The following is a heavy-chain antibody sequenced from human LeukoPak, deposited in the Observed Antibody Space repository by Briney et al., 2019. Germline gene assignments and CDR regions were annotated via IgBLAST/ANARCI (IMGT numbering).Heavy chain of an antibody. CDR3: ARASYYGAGNSPFDP. D-gene: IGHD3-10*01. V-gene: IGHV4-4*07. J-gene: IGHJ5*02. CDR1: GGSMNSYF. CDR2: IYHTGST. Sequence: SETLSLTCSVSGGSMNSYFWSWIRQSAGKGLEWIGRIYHTGSTTYNPAFKTRVTMSVDLANNRFSLKLTSVTAADTATYYCARASYYGAGNSPFDPWGQGTLVTASS.